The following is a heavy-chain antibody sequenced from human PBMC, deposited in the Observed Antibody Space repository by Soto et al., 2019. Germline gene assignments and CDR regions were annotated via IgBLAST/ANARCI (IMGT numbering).Heavy chain of an antibody. D-gene: IGHD3-3*01. J-gene: IGHJ6*02. Sequence: EVQLVESGGGLVQRGGSLRLSCAASGFTFGTYSMNWVRQAPGKGLEWVSYITDSGSGTDYADSVKGRFTISRDIAKNSLYLQMNSLRDEDTAVYYCAREVFGVSMDVLGPGTTVSVSS. CDR2: ITDSGSGT. V-gene: IGHV3-48*02. CDR1: GFTFGTYS. CDR3: AREVFGVSMDV.